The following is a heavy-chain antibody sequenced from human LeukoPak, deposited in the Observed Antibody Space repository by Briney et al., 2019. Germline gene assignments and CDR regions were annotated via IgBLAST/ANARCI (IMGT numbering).Heavy chain of an antibody. CDR2: IYYSGST. V-gene: IGHV4-59*01. Sequence: SETLSLTCTVSDGSISSYYWSWIRQPPGKGLEWIGYIYYSGSTHYNPSLESRVTISVDTSKDQFSLKLSSVTAADTAVYYCARSYDSRGFYYYGMDVWGQGTTVTVSS. J-gene: IGHJ6*02. CDR1: DGSISSYY. D-gene: IGHD3-22*01. CDR3: ARSYDSRGFYYYGMDV.